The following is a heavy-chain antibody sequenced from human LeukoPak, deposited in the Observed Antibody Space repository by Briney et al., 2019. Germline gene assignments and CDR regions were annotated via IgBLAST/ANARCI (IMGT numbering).Heavy chain of an antibody. CDR3: ASGGYSASNCDY. CDR1: GFTFSSYS. Sequence: PGGSLRLSCAASGFTFSSYSMNWVRQAPWKGLEWVSSISSSSSYIYYADSVKGRFTISRDNAKNSLYLQMNSLRAEDTAVYDCASGGYSASNCDYWDQGTLVTVSS. V-gene: IGHV3-21*01. D-gene: IGHD1-26*01. CDR2: ISSSSSYI. J-gene: IGHJ4*02.